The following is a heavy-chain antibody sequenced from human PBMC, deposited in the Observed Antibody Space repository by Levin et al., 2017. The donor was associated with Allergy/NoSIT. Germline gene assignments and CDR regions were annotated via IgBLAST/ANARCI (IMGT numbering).Heavy chain of an antibody. D-gene: IGHD3-22*01. CDR2: MSSSGSTI. CDR1: GFTFSDYY. V-gene: IGHV3-11*01. CDR3: ARDSRFYDSSGYYYTGHFDY. J-gene: IGHJ4*02. Sequence: PGESLKISCAASGFTFSDYYMSWIRQAPGKGLEWVSYMSSSGSTIYYADSVKGRFTISRDNAKNSLYLQMNSLRAEDTAVYYCARDSRFYDSSGYYYTGHFDYWGQGTLVTVSS.